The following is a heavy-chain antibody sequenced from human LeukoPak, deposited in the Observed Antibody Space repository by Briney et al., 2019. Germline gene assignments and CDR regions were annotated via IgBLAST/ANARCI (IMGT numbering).Heavy chain of an antibody. CDR3: ARGAFDRLEYSSYRSFDY. V-gene: IGHV1-69*01. CDR1: GGTFSSYA. D-gene: IGHD6-6*01. Sequence: SVKVSCKASGGTFSSYAISWVRQAPGQGLEWLGGIIPIFGTANYAQKFQGRVTITADESTGTAYMELSSLRSEDTAVYYCARGAFDRLEYSSYRSFDYWGQGTLVTVSS. CDR2: IIPIFGTA. J-gene: IGHJ4*02.